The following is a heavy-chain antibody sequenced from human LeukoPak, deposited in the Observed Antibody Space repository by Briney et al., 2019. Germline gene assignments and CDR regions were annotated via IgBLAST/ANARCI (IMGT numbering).Heavy chain of an antibody. D-gene: IGHD3-10*01. Sequence: ASVKVSCKASGYTFTSYGISWVRQAPGQGLEWMGWISAYNGNTNYAQKLQGRVTMTRDTSISTAYMELSRLRSDDTAVYYCARGLLWFGELSGMDVWGQGTTVTVSS. CDR2: ISAYNGNT. CDR1: GYTFTSYG. V-gene: IGHV1-18*01. CDR3: ARGLLWFGELSGMDV. J-gene: IGHJ6*02.